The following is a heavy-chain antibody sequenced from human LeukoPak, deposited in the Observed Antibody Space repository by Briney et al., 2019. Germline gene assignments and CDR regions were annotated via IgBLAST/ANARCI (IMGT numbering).Heavy chain of an antibody. CDR2: INSDGSST. CDR3: ARGPGTYYFDY. CDR1: GFTFSSYW. D-gene: IGHD3-10*01. Sequence: GGSLRLSCAASGFTFSSYWMHWVRQAPGKGLVWVSRINSDGSSTSYADSVKGRFTISRDNTKNTLYLQMNSLRAEDTAVYYCARGPGTYYFDYWGQGTLVTVSS. V-gene: IGHV3-74*01. J-gene: IGHJ4*02.